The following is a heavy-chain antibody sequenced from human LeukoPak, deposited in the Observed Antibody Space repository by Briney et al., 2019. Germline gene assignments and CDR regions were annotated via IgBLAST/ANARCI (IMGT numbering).Heavy chain of an antibody. CDR1: GGSISSYY. V-gene: IGHV4-4*07. J-gene: IGHJ3*02. CDR2: IYTSGST. Sequence: ETLSLTCTVSGGSISSYYWSWIRQPAGKGLEWIGRIYTSGSTNYNPSLKSRVTMSVDTSKNQFSLKLSSVTAADTAVYYCAREFQRGVAVAGTDAFDIWGQGTMVTVSS. CDR3: AREFQRGVAVAGTDAFDI. D-gene: IGHD6-19*01.